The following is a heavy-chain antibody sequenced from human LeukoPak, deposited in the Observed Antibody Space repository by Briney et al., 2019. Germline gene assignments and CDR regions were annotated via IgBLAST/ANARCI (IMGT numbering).Heavy chain of an antibody. V-gene: IGHV3-23*01. Sequence: GGSLRLSCTASGFVFSSYAMNWVRQAPGKGLEWVSGISGSGGSTHYADSVKGRFTISRDNAKNSLYLQMNSLRAEDTAVYYCARDQGQLLYGFDYWGQGTLVTVSS. J-gene: IGHJ4*02. CDR1: GFVFSSYA. CDR2: ISGSGGST. D-gene: IGHD2-2*02. CDR3: ARDQGQLLYGFDY.